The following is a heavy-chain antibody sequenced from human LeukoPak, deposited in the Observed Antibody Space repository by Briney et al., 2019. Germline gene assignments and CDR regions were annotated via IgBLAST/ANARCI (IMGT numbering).Heavy chain of an antibody. J-gene: IGHJ4*02. CDR3: ARHDKGFDY. V-gene: IGHV4-59*08. Sequence: PSETLSLTCTVSGGSISSYYWSWIRQPPGKGLEWIGYIYYSGSTNYNPSLKSRVTISVDTSKNQFSLKSSSVTAADTAVYYCARHDKGFDYWGQGTLVTVSA. CDR1: GGSISSYY. D-gene: IGHD3-22*01. CDR2: IYYSGST.